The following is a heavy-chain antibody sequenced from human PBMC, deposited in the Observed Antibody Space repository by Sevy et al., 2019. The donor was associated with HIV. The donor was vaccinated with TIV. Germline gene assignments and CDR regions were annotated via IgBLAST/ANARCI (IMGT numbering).Heavy chain of an antibody. Sequence: GGSLRLSCAASGFTFADHAFHWVRQAPGKGLEWVAFIGYDGTDKYYSESVKGRFAISRDNSKNTVFLEMNSLRTDDTAIYYCAKNTASAGTGGFDYWGQGALVTVSS. CDR1: GFTFADHA. J-gene: IGHJ4*02. V-gene: IGHV3-30*02. D-gene: IGHD6-13*01. CDR3: AKNTASAGTGGFDY. CDR2: IGYDGTDK.